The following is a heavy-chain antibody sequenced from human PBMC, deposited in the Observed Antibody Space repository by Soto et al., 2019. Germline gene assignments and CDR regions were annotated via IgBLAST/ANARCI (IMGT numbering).Heavy chain of an antibody. D-gene: IGHD1-26*01. CDR1: GFTFSSYW. CDR2: INEDGSDT. Sequence: EVLMVESGGDLVQPGGSLRLSCSGSGFTFSSYWMNWVRQTPGKGLEWVANINEDGSDTYYMDSVKGRFTISRDNAKNSLYLQMNSLRAEDTAVYFCVGAHFDYWGQGTRVIVSS. J-gene: IGHJ4*02. V-gene: IGHV3-7*01. CDR3: VGAHFDY.